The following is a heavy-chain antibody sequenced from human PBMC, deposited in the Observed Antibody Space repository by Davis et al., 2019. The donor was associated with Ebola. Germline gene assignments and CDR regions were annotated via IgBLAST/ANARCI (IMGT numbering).Heavy chain of an antibody. J-gene: IGHJ4*02. CDR2: INHSGST. CDR3: ARFAVTMVRGAGFDY. CDR1: GGSISSSNW. D-gene: IGHD3-10*01. V-gene: IGHV4-4*02. Sequence: MPSETLSLTCAVSGGSISSSNWWSWVRPPPGKRLEWIGEINHSGSTNYNPSLKSRVTISVDTSKNQFSLKLSSVTAADTAVYYCARFAVTMVRGAGFDYWGQGTLVTVSS.